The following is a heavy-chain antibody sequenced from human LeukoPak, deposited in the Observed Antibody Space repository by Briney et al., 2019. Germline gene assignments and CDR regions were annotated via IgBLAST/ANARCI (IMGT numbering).Heavy chain of an antibody. Sequence: GGSLRLSCAASGFTFSSYAMSWVRQAPGKGLEWVANIQQHGSETYYGDSVKGRFTISRDNAKNSLFLQMNSLRVEDAAVYYCARDPSYGDVGAFDIWGQGTMVIVSS. CDR3: ARDPSYGDVGAFDI. V-gene: IGHV3-7*01. D-gene: IGHD4-17*01. CDR1: GFTFSSYA. J-gene: IGHJ3*02. CDR2: IQQHGSET.